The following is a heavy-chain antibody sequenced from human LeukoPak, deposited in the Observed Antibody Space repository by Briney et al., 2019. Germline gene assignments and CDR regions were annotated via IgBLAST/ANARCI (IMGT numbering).Heavy chain of an antibody. V-gene: IGHV1-2*06. D-gene: IGHD3-22*01. CDR2: INPNSGGT. CDR1: GYTFTGYY. CDR3: ARDQAYYYDSSGVDY. Sequence: ASVKVSCKASGYTFTGYYMHWVRQAPGQGLEWMGRINPNSGGTNYAQKFQGRVTMTKDTSISTAYMELSRLRSDDTAVYYCARDQAYYYDSSGVDYWGQGTLVTVSS. J-gene: IGHJ4*02.